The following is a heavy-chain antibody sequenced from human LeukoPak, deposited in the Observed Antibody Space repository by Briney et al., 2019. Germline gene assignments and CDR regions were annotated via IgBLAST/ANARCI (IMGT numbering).Heavy chain of an antibody. Sequence: ASVKVSCKASGYTFTGYYMHWVRQAPGQGLEWMGWINPNSCGTNYAQKFQGRVTITRDTSISTAYMELSRLRSDDTAVYYCAILTHSTVTQQYYFDYWGQGTLVTVSS. J-gene: IGHJ4*02. CDR3: AILTHSTVTQQYYFDY. V-gene: IGHV1-2*02. CDR1: GYTFTGYY. D-gene: IGHD4-17*01. CDR2: INPNSCGT.